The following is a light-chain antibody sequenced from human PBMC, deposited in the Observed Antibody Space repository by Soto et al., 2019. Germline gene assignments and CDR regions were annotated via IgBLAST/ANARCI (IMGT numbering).Light chain of an antibody. CDR2: DAS. CDR1: QSVSSD. J-gene: IGKJ2*01. V-gene: IGKV3-15*01. Sequence: EIVMTQSPATLSVSPGERATLSCRASQSVSSDLAWYQQKPGQAPRLLIYDASIRATYFPARFSGGGSGTEFTLTISSLQSEDFAVYYCQQYNKWPQTFGQGTKVDIK. CDR3: QQYNKWPQT.